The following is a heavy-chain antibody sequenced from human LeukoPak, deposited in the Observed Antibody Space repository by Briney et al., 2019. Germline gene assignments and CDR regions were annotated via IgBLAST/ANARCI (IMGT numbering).Heavy chain of an antibody. J-gene: IGHJ4*02. V-gene: IGHV3-21*01. CDR2: ISSANSYK. D-gene: IGHD6-19*01. CDR3: ARGPSLVGVAGTWPLDY. CDR1: GVTFSSYS. Sequence: GGSLRLSCAASGVTFSSYSMKWVRQAPGKGLEWVSSISSANSYKYYGDSVKGRFTISRDNAKNSLYLQMSSLRAEDTAVYYCARGPSLVGVAGTWPLDYWGQGTLVTVSS.